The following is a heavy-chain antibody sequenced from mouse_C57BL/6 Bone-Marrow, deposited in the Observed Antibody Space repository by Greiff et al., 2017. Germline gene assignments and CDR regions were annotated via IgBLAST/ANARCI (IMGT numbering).Heavy chain of an antibody. CDR1: GFTFSSYG. Sequence: EVQGVESGGDLVKPGGSLKLSCAASGFTFSSYGMSLVRQTPDKRLEWVATISSGGSYTYYPDSVKGRFTISRDNAKNTLYLQMSSLKSEDTAMYYCARQIYYDYDPLAYWGQGTLVTVSA. V-gene: IGHV5-6*01. J-gene: IGHJ3*01. D-gene: IGHD2-4*01. CDR3: ARQIYYDYDPLAY. CDR2: ISSGGSYT.